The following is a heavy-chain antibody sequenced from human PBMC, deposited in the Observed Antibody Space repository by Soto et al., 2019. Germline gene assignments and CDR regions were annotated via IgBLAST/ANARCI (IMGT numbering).Heavy chain of an antibody. Sequence: ASVKVSCKASGYTFTSYGISWVRQAPGQGLEWMGWISAYNGNTKNAQKLQGRVTMTTDTSTSTAYMELRSLRSDDTAVYYCARDLTPGVVDHWGQGTLVTVSS. CDR1: GYTFTSYG. V-gene: IGHV1-18*01. D-gene: IGHD3-22*01. CDR2: ISAYNGNT. J-gene: IGHJ4*02. CDR3: ARDLTPGVVDH.